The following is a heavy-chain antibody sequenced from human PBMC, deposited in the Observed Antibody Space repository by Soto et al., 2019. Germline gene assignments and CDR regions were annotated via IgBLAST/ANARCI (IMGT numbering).Heavy chain of an antibody. J-gene: IGHJ6*03. V-gene: IGHV3-23*01. D-gene: IGHD2-2*01. Sequence: EVKLLESGGGLAQPGGSLRLSCAASGFTFSTYAMSWVRQAPGKGLEWVSAISGSGGSTNYADSVKGRFTISRDNSKNTLILQLNRMRAEDTAVYYCEKGGCSTTSCYYYYYYMDVWGKGTTVTVSS. CDR3: EKGGCSTTSCYYYYYYMDV. CDR2: ISGSGGST. CDR1: GFTFSTYA.